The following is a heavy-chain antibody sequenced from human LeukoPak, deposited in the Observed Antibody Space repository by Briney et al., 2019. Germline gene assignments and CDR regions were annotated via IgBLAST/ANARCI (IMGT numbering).Heavy chain of an antibody. D-gene: IGHD4-17*01. J-gene: IGHJ4*02. V-gene: IGHV3-23*01. Sequence: GGSLRLSCAASGFTFSSYGMSWVGQAPAKGLDWVSAVSGSGGSTYYADSVQGRFTISRDNSKNTLYLQMNSLRAADTAIYYCAKSMATVTYFDGWGQGTLVTVSS. CDR1: GFTFSSYG. CDR2: VSGSGGST. CDR3: AKSMATVTYFDG.